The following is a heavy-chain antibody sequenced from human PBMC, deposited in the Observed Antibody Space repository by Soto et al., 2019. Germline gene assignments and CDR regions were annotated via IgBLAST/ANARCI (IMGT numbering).Heavy chain of an antibody. D-gene: IGHD2-21*02. CDR3: AKDQLGDHVNQYYGMDV. V-gene: IGHV3-30*18. Sequence: PGGSLRLSCAASGFTFHSYGINWVRQAPGKGLEWVALISFDGSNKYSADSVKGRFTISRDNSKNTLSLQMNSLRPEDTAVYYCAKDQLGDHVNQYYGMDVWGQVTTGTVSS. CDR1: GFTFHSYG. J-gene: IGHJ6*02. CDR2: ISFDGSNK.